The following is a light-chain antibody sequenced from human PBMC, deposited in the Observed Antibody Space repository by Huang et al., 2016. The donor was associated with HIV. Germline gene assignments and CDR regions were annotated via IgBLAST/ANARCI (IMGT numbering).Light chain of an antibody. CDR2: AAS. CDR1: QSISNY. J-gene: IGKJ4*01. Sequence: EIVLTQSPATLSLSPGERATLSCRASQSISNYLAWYQQKPGQAPRLLIYAASNRATCIPARFSGSVSGTDFTLNISSLESEDFAVYYCQQRSRTFGGGTKVEIK. CDR3: QQRSRT. V-gene: IGKV3-11*01.